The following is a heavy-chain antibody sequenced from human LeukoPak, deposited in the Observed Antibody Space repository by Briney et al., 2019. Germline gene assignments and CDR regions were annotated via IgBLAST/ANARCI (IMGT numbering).Heavy chain of an antibody. CDR2: ISGSGGST. Sequence: GGSLRLSCAASGFTFSSYAMSWVRQAPGKGLEWVSAISGSGGSTYYADSVKGRFTISRDNAENTLYLQMNSLRVEDTAVYYCVRSAFHAGSGNYYDYWGQGTLVTVSS. CDR3: VRSAFHAGSGNYYDY. CDR1: GFTFSSYA. J-gene: IGHJ4*02. V-gene: IGHV3-23*01. D-gene: IGHD3-22*01.